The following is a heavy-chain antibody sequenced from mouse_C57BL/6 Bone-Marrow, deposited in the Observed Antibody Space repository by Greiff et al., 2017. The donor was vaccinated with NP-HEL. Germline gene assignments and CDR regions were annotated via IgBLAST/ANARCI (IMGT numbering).Heavy chain of an antibody. J-gene: IGHJ4*01. D-gene: IGHD1-1*01. CDR2: ISSGSSTI. V-gene: IGHV5-17*01. CDR1: GFTFSDYG. CDR3: AKITTVVATDAMDY. Sequence: EVKLMESGGGLVKPGGSLKLSCAASGFTFSDYGMHWVRQAPEKGLEWVAYISSGSSTIYYADTVKGRFTLSRDNANNTLFLQMSSLRSEDTAMYYCAKITTVVATDAMDYWGQGTSVTVSS.